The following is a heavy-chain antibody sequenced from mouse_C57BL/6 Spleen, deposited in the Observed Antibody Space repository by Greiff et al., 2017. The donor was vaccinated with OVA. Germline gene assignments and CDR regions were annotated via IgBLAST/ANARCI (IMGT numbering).Heavy chain of an antibody. CDR1: GFTFSDYG. J-gene: IGHJ2*01. CDR3: ARQEYGGYFGDY. Sequence: EVKLVESGGGLVKPGGSLKLSCAASGFTFSDYGMHWVRQAPEKGLEWVAYISSGSSTIYYADTVKGRFTISRDNAKNTLFLQMTSLRSEDTAMYYCARQEYGGYFGDYWGQGTTLTVSS. D-gene: IGHD2-3*01. CDR2: ISSGSSTI. V-gene: IGHV5-17*01.